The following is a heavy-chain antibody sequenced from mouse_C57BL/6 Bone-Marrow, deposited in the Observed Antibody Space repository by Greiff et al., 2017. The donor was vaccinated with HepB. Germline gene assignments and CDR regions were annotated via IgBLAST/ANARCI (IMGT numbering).Heavy chain of an antibody. D-gene: IGHD1-1*01. CDR2: IDPSDSYT. CDR3: ARSRSPFYYYGWYVDV. Sequence: QVQLQQPGAELVKPGASVKLSCKASGYTFTSYWMQWVKQRPGQGLEWIGEIDPSDSYTNYNQKFKGKATLTVDTSSSTAYMQLSSLTSEDAAVYYRARSRSPFYYYGWYVDVWGTGTTVTVSS. J-gene: IGHJ1*03. V-gene: IGHV1-50*01. CDR1: GYTFTSYW.